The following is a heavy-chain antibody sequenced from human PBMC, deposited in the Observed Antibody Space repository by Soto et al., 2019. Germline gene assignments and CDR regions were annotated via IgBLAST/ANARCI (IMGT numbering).Heavy chain of an antibody. J-gene: IGHJ4*02. Sequence: QVQLVQSGAEVKKPGASVKVSCKASGYTFTGYYMHWVRQAPGQGLEWMGWINPNSGGTNYAQKFQGRLTMTREKSISTANIELSRLRSDDTAVYYCARLKGIAAAGTNFDYWGQGTLVTVFS. V-gene: IGHV1-2*02. CDR3: ARLKGIAAAGTNFDY. CDR1: GYTFTGYY. D-gene: IGHD6-13*01. CDR2: INPNSGGT.